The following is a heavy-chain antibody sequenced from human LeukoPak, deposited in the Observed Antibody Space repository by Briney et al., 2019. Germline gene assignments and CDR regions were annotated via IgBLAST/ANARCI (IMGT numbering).Heavy chain of an antibody. Sequence: SGPTLVNPTQTLTLTCTFSGFSLSTSGVGVGWIRQPPGKALEWLALIYWDDDKRYSPFLKSRLTITKDTSKNQVVLTMTNLDLVDTATYYCVHRSVYYGSGSYYFDYWGQGTLVTVSS. D-gene: IGHD3-10*01. CDR2: IYWDDDK. J-gene: IGHJ4*02. CDR1: GFSLSTSGVG. CDR3: VHRSVYYGSGSYYFDY. V-gene: IGHV2-5*02.